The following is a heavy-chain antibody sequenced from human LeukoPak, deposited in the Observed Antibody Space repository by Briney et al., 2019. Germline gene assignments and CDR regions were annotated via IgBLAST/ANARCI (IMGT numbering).Heavy chain of an antibody. CDR1: GGSISGYY. D-gene: IGHD3-22*01. J-gene: IGHJ5*02. CDR3: ASYDDSSGYYLPNWFDP. Sequence: SETLSLTCTVSGGSISGYYWSWIRQPPGKGLEWIGEINHSGSTNYNPSLKSRVTISVDTSKNQFSLKLSSVTAADTAVYYCASYDDSSGYYLPNWFDPWGQGTLVTVSS. CDR2: INHSGST. V-gene: IGHV4-34*01.